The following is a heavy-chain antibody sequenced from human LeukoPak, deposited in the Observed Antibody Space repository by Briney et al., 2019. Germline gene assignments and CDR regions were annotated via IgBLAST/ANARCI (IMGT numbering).Heavy chain of an antibody. V-gene: IGHV3-23*01. CDR2: ISGNGGST. CDR1: GFTFSSYA. D-gene: IGHD3-10*01. Sequence: GGSLRLSCAASGFTFSSYAMSWVRQAPGKGLEWVSAISGNGGSTYYADSVKGRFTISRDNSKNTLYLQMNSLRAEDTAVYYCAKEGEPYYYGSGSYLDYWGQGTLVTVSS. CDR3: AKEGEPYYYGSGSYLDY. J-gene: IGHJ4*02.